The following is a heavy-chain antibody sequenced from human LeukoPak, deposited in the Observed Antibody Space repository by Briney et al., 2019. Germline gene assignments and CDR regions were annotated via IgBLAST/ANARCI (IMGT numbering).Heavy chain of an antibody. J-gene: IGHJ4*02. V-gene: IGHV3-30-3*01. CDR3: ARDHVYGDYGGFDY. D-gene: IGHD4-17*01. CDR2: ISYDGSNK. CDR1: VFTFSSYS. Sequence: GGSLRLSCAASVFTFSSYSMHWVRQAPGKGLEWVAVISYDGSNKYYADSVKGRFTISRDNSKNTLYLQMNSLRAEDTAVYYCARDHVYGDYGGFDYWGQGTLVTVSS.